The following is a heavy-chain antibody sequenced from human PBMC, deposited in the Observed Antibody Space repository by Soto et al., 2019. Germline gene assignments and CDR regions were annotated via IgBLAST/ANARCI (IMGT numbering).Heavy chain of an antibody. V-gene: IGHV1-46*01. D-gene: IGHD2-15*01. CDR2: INPNDGST. J-gene: IGHJ4*02. CDR3: AREDGGGGRRHDF. Sequence: QVQLVQSGAEVRKPGASVTISCKTSGYTFAMHYIHWVRQAPGQGLEWMGMINPNDGSTNYVQRFQGRVTMIRETSTRTVFLNMSRLTSDDTAVFFCAREDGGGGRRHDFWGQGTLITVSS. CDR1: GYTFAMHY.